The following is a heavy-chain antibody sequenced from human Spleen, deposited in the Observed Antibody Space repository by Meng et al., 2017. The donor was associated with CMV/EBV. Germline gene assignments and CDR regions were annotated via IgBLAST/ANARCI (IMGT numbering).Heavy chain of an antibody. CDR2: INHSGST. V-gene: IGHV4-4*02. Sequence: GSLRLSCAVSGGSISSRNWWSWVRQVPGKGLEWIGEINHSGSTNYNPSLKSRVTISVDTSKNQFSLKLSSVTAADTAVYYCARMQRGHYYFDYWGQGTLVTVSS. J-gene: IGHJ4*02. D-gene: IGHD6-25*01. CDR3: ARMQRGHYYFDY. CDR1: GGSISSRNW.